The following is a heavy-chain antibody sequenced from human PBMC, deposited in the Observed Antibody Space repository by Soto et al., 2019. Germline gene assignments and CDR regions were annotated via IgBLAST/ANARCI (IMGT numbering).Heavy chain of an antibody. CDR3: VCGGNFFVY. D-gene: IGHD3-16*01. J-gene: IGHJ4*02. Sequence: EVQLVESGGGLVQPGGSLRLSCAASGFTFSTYWMTWVRRPPGKGLEWVGNLDQDGSERYYVDSVRGRFTISRDNAKNSLYLQMNSLRAEDTAVYYCVCGGNFFVYWGQGTLVTVSP. CDR1: GFTFSTYW. V-gene: IGHV3-7*01. CDR2: LDQDGSER.